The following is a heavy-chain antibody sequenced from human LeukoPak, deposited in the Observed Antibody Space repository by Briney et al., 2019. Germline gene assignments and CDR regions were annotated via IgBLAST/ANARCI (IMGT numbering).Heavy chain of an antibody. CDR3: ATDRGWRTSGYYLYYFEY. CDR1: GFVFRNYF. CDR2: IKNDGSER. J-gene: IGHJ4*02. V-gene: IGHV3-7*01. D-gene: IGHD3-3*01. Sequence: GGSLRLSCAASGFVFRNYFMSWVRQAPGKGLEWVASIKNDGSERYYVDSVRGRYTISRDNTKNSLFLQMSSLRAEDTAVYYCATDRGWRTSGYYLYYFEYWGQGTLATFSS.